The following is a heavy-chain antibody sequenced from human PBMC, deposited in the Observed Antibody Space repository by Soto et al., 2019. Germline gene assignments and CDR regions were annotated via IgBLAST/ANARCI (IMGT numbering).Heavy chain of an antibody. V-gene: IGHV1-2*02. CDR3: AREGSSSASCYFDY. D-gene: IGHD6-6*01. CDR2: INPNSGGT. Sequence: ASVKVSCKASGYTFTGYYMHWVRQAPGQGLEWMGWINPNSGGTDYAQKFQGRVTMTRDTSISTAYMELSRLRSDDTAVYYCAREGSSSASCYFDYWGQGTLVTVSS. CDR1: GYTFTGYY. J-gene: IGHJ4*02.